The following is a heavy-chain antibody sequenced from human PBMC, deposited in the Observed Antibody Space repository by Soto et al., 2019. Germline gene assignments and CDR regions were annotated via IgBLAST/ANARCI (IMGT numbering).Heavy chain of an antibody. V-gene: IGHV1-3*01. Sequence: ASVKVSCKASGYTFTSYAMHWVRQAPGQRLEWMGWINAGNGNTKYSQKFQGRVTITRDTSASTAYMELSSLRSEDTAVYYCARSGITIFGVVIINFDYWGQGTLVTVSS. CDR3: ARSGITIFGVVIINFDY. CDR2: INAGNGNT. J-gene: IGHJ4*02. CDR1: GYTFTSYA. D-gene: IGHD3-3*01.